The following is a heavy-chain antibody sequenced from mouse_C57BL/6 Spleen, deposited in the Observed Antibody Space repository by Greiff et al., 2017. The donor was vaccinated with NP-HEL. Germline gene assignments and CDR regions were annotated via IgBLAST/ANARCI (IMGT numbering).Heavy chain of an antibody. J-gene: IGHJ2*01. CDR1: GYTFTDYN. CDR2: INPNNGGT. D-gene: IGHD1-1*01. Sequence: VQLQQSGPELVKPGASVKMSCKASGYTFTDYNMHWVKQSHGKSLEWIGYINPNNGGTSYNQKFKGKATLTVNKSSSTAYMELRSLTSEDSTVYYCARDGGSRAFDYWGQGTTLTVSS. V-gene: IGHV1-22*01. CDR3: ARDGGSRAFDY.